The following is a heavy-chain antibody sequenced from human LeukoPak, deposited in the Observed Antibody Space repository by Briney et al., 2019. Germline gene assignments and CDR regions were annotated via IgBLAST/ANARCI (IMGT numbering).Heavy chain of an antibody. J-gene: IGHJ3*02. CDR2: IYWDDDK. CDR1: GLSPSTSGVG. V-gene: IGHV2-5*02. Sequence: SGPTLVDPPQPLTLTCTFSGLSPSTSGVGVGWSRQPPVKALEWVALIYWDDDKCYSPSLKSSVNVTKHTSKNQVVLTMTNMVPVDTATYYCAHRASIQLWIRGPDAFDIWGQGTMVTVSS. D-gene: IGHD5-18*01. CDR3: AHRASIQLWIRGPDAFDI.